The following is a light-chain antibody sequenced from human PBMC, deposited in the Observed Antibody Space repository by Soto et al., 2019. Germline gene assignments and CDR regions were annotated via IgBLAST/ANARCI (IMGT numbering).Light chain of an antibody. CDR3: CSSAPESTYV. J-gene: IGLJ1*01. V-gene: IGLV2-23*01. Sequence: QSLLAQPASLSVSPGQSITISCTGTIDDVGAYNSVSWYQQLPHKAPQVILYKGTQRPSGVSSRFSGSTSGNAASLTISGLQADDEADYFCCSSAPESTYVFGTGTKVNVL. CDR2: KGT. CDR1: IDDVGAYNS.